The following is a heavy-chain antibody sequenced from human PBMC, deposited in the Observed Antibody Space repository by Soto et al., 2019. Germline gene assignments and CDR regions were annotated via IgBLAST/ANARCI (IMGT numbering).Heavy chain of an antibody. V-gene: IGHV3-7*01. Sequence: EVQLVESGGGLVQPGGSLRLSCAASGFTFSSYWMSWVRQAPGKGLEWVANIKQDGSEKYYVDSVKGRFTISRDNAKNSLYPQMNSLRAEDTAVYYCARDHGYSSSSGFDYWGQGTLVTVSS. CDR1: GFTFSSYW. J-gene: IGHJ4*02. D-gene: IGHD6-6*01. CDR2: IKQDGSEK. CDR3: ARDHGYSSSSGFDY.